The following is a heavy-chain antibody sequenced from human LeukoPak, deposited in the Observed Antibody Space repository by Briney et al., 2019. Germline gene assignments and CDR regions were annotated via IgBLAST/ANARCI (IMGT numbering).Heavy chain of an antibody. J-gene: IGHJ6*02. Sequence: GGSLRLSCAASGFALSSHWMTWVRQVSGRGPEWVANVNRDGSETYYLDSVKGRFTISKDNAKNSLYLQMNSLRAEDTALYHCARNNGMDVWGQGTTVIVSS. V-gene: IGHV3-7*03. CDR3: ARNNGMDV. CDR2: VNRDGSET. CDR1: GFALSSHW.